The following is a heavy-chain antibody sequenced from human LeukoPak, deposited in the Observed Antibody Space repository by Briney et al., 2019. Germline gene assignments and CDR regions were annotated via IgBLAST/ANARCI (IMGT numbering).Heavy chain of an antibody. CDR2: ITTSDGNT. V-gene: IGHV3-23*01. Sequence: GSLRPPCAAPGFHLCSFTMSWGRPASGKGPGGVPTITTSDGNTYYADSVKGRFTVSRDNSKNTLFLQMNSLRAEDTAVYYCAKDGGLWVSAHWGDSWGRGTLVTVSS. CDR3: AKDGGLWVSAHWGDS. D-gene: IGHD7-27*01. J-gene: IGHJ4*02. CDR1: GFHLCSFT.